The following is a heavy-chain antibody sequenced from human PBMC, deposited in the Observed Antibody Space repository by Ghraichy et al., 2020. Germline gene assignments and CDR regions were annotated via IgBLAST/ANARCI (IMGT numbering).Heavy chain of an antibody. V-gene: IGHV3-9*01. CDR2: ISWNSGSI. CDR3: AKDRSEVAATDFYYYYGMDV. J-gene: IGHJ6*02. Sequence: GGSLRLSCAASGFTFDDYAMHWVRQAPGKGLEWVSGISWNSGSIGYADSVKGRFTISRDNAKNSLYLQMNSLRAEDTALYYCAKDRSEVAATDFYYYYGMDVWGQGTTVTVSS. D-gene: IGHD2-15*01. CDR1: GFTFDDYA.